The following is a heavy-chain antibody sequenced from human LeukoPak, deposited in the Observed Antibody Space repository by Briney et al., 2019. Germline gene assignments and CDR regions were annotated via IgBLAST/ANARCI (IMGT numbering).Heavy chain of an antibody. Sequence: GGSLRLSCAASGFTFNNYNMNWVRQAPGKALEWVSSITSSGTYIFYADSVKGRFTISRDNAKNSLHLQINSLGPEDTAVYFCARDPYSGNYGSYYYYYMDVWGKGTTVTVSS. D-gene: IGHD3-22*01. CDR2: ITSSGTYI. CDR3: ARDPYSGNYGSYYYYYMDV. CDR1: GFTFNNYN. J-gene: IGHJ6*03. V-gene: IGHV3-21*01.